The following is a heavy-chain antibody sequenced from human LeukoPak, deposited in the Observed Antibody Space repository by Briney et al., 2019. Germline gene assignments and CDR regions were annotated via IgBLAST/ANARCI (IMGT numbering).Heavy chain of an antibody. CDR1: GLTFSTSW. CDR2: IKEDGSVK. Sequence: GGSLRLSCAASGLTFSTSWMTWVRQAPGKGLEGVANIKEDGSVKNYVDSVRGRFTISRDNAKNSLYLELSSLRAEDTAVYYCARDSGYNALDVWGQGTMVTVSS. D-gene: IGHD3-22*01. CDR3: ARDSGYNALDV. V-gene: IGHV3-7*01. J-gene: IGHJ3*01.